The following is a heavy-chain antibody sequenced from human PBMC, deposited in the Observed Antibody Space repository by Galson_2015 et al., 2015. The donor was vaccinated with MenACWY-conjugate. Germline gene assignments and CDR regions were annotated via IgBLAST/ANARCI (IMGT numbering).Heavy chain of an antibody. CDR1: GYTFTGYY. Sequence: SVKVSCKASGYTFTGYYMHWVRQAPGQGLEWMGWINPNSGGTNYAQKFQGRVTMTRDTSISTAYMGLSRLRSDDTAVYYCAREGGRGCSSTSCYENYYYYGMDVWGQGTTVTVSS. V-gene: IGHV1-2*02. CDR3: AREGGRGCSSTSCYENYYYYGMDV. CDR2: INPNSGGT. D-gene: IGHD2-2*01. J-gene: IGHJ6*02.